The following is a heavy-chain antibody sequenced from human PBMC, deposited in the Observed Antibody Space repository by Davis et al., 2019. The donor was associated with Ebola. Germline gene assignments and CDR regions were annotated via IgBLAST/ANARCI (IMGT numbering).Heavy chain of an antibody. D-gene: IGHD2-8*02. J-gene: IGHJ4*02. V-gene: IGHV1-69*13. CDR3: ARSEVVYAISPIGY. CDR1: GGTFSSYA. Sequence: SVKVSCKASGGTFSSYAISWVRQAPGQGLEWMGGIIPIFGTANYAQKFQGRVTITADESTSTAYMELSSLRSEDTAVYYCARSEVVYAISPIGYWGQGTLVTVSS. CDR2: IIPIFGTA.